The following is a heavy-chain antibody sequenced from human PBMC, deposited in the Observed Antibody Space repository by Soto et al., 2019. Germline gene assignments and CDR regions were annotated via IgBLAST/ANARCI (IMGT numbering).Heavy chain of an antibody. CDR2: VFSSVSA. CDR3: ARDGMKPGDT. V-gene: IGHV4-4*07. J-gene: IGHJ4*02. CDR1: GVSVRSYT. Sequence: SETLSLTCIVSGVSVRSYTWSWVRQPANKGLEWIGRVFSSVSATYNPSLKSRVSISMDTPENRISLKLDSVTAADAGVYFCARDGMKPGDTWGPGSLVTVSS. D-gene: IGHD2-21*02.